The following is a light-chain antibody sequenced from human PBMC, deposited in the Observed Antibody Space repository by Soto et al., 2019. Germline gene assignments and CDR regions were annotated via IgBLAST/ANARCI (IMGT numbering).Light chain of an antibody. CDR1: QSVYSS. Sequence: IVMTQSPATLSVSPGERATLSCGASQSVYSSLAWYQQKPGQAPRLLIYGASTRATGIPARFSGSGSGTEFTLTISRLQSEDFAVYYCQQYNNWPPWTFGQGTKVDIK. V-gene: IGKV3-15*01. CDR2: GAS. CDR3: QQYNNWPPWT. J-gene: IGKJ1*01.